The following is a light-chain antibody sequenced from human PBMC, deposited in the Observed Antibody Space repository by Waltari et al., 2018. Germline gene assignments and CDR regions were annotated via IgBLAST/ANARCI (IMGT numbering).Light chain of an antibody. Sequence: DIQMTQSPSSLSASIGDRVTITCRASQSVSGFLNWYQQKPGKAPNLLIHTVSNLQPGVPSRFSGSESGTDFTLTISSLQPEDFATYYCLQNYITPSFGQGTKVEIK. V-gene: IGKV1-39*01. CDR1: QSVSGF. CDR2: TVS. CDR3: LQNYITPS. J-gene: IGKJ1*01.